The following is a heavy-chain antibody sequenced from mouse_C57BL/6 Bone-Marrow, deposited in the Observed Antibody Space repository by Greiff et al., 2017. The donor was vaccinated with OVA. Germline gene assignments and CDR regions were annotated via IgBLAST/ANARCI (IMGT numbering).Heavy chain of an antibody. J-gene: IGHJ2*01. Sequence: VKLLESGAELARPGASVKLSCKASGYTFTSYGISWVKQRTGQGLEWIGEIYPRSGNTYYNEKFKGKATLTADKSSSTAYMELRSLTSEDSAVYFCARSYYYGSKVDYWGQGTTLTVSS. V-gene: IGHV1-81*01. CDR3: ARSYYYGSKVDY. D-gene: IGHD1-1*01. CDR2: IYPRSGNT. CDR1: GYTFTSYG.